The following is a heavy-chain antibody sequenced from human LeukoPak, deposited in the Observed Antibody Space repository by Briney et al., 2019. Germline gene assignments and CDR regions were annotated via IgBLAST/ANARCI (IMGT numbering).Heavy chain of an antibody. V-gene: IGHV3-74*01. Sequence: TGGSLRVSCAASGFTFSSHWMHWVRQAPGKGLVWVSRLNTDGSSTVYADSVKGRFTISRDNAKNTLYLQMNSLRAEDTAVYYCARGYYDSNDSNRSNWFDPWGQGTLVTVSS. D-gene: IGHD3-22*01. CDR3: ARGYYDSNDSNRSNWFDP. J-gene: IGHJ5*02. CDR1: GFTFSSHW. CDR2: LNTDGSST.